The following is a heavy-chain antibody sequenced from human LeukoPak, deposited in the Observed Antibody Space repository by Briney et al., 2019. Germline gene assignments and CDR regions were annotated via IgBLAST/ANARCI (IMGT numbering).Heavy chain of an antibody. Sequence: GASVKVSCKASGYTFTGYYMHWVRQAPGQGLEWMGWINPNSGGTNYAQKFRGRVTMTRDTSISTAYMELSRLRSDDTAVYYCARDFGRFLEWLLFDYWGQGTLVTVSS. J-gene: IGHJ4*02. CDR3: ARDFGRFLEWLLFDY. V-gene: IGHV1-2*02. D-gene: IGHD3-3*01. CDR2: INPNSGGT. CDR1: GYTFTGYY.